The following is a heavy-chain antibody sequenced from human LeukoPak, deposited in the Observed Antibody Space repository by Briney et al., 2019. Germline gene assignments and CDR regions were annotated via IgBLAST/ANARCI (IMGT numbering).Heavy chain of an antibody. V-gene: IGHV5-51*01. CDR3: ARGSGSYYPYYYYMDV. CDR1: GYSFTSYW. J-gene: IGHJ6*03. CDR2: IYPGDSDT. Sequence: GESLKISCKGSGYSFTSYWIGWVRPMPGKGLEWMGIIYPGDSDTRYSPSFQGQVTISADKSISTAYLQWSSLKASDTAMYYCARGSGSYYPYYYYMDVWGKGTTVTVSS. D-gene: IGHD1-26*01.